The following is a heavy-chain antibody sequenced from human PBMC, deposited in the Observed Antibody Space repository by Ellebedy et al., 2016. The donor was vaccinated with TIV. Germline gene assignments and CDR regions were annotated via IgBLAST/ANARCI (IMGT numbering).Heavy chain of an antibody. CDR3: TRVRLTMVRGVITWNWYFDL. V-gene: IGHV3-49*04. CDR1: GFTFGDYT. CDR2: IKSKAYGETT. J-gene: IGHJ2*01. D-gene: IGHD3-10*01. Sequence: GESLKISCTASGFTFGDYTMIWGRQAPGEGLEWGGVIKSKAYGETTDYAASVKGRSTISRDYYKSIAYQQMNILKTEDTAVYYCTRVRLTMVRGVITWNWYFDLWGRGTLVTVSP.